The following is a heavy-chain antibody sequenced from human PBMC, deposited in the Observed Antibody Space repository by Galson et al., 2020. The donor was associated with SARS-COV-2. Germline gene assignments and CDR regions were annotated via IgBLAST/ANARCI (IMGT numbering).Heavy chain of an antibody. CDR1: GFTFSDHY. CDR3: TREARLFDQLLCMDV. V-gene: IGHV3-72*01. D-gene: IGHD3-10*01. Sequence: GGSLRLSCAVSGFTFSDHYMDWVRQAPGKGLEWVGRTRNKATSYMTEYAASVKGRFSISRDESKNSLFLQMNSLKAEDTAVYFCTREARLFDQLLCMDVWGQGTTVTVS. CDR2: TRNKATSYMT. J-gene: IGHJ6*02.